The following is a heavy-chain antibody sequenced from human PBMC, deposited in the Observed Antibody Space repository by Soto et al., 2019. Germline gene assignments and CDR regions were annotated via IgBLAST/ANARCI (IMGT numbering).Heavy chain of an antibody. D-gene: IGHD2-2*01. J-gene: IGHJ3*02. V-gene: IGHV4-31*03. CDR2: IYYSGST. CDR3: ATNPKVGYCSSTSCELTDAFDI. CDR1: GGSISSGGYY. Sequence: PSETLSLTCTVSGGSISSGGYYWSWIRQHPGKGLEWIGYIYYSGSTYYNPSLKSRVTISVDTSKNQFSLKLSSVTAADTAVYYCATNPKVGYCSSTSCELTDAFDIWGQGTIVTVS.